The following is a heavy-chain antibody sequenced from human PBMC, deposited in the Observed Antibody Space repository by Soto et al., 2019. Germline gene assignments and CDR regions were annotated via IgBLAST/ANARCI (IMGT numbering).Heavy chain of an antibody. J-gene: IGHJ6*02. V-gene: IGHV1-69*12. CDR2: IIPIFPTT. CDR1: GGTFGNSA. CDR3: ARDNDRLKLGGTYSYGMDV. D-gene: IGHD6-25*01. Sequence: QVQLVQSGAEVKKPGSSVTVSCKASGGTFGNSAISWVRQAPGQGLEWMGGIIPIFPTTDYAQKFQGRVTITADEATSTAYMELTSLRSEDTAVYSCARDNDRLKLGGTYSYGMDVWGQWTTVTVSS.